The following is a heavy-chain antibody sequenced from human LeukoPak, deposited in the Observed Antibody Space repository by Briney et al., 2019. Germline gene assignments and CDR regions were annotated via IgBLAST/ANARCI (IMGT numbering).Heavy chain of an antibody. CDR1: GGSISSYY. D-gene: IGHD3-16*01. CDR2: IYYSGST. CDR3: ARSQIRSYYGMDV. V-gene: IGHV4-59*08. Sequence: SQTLSLTCTVSGGSISSYYWSWIRQPPGKGLEWIGYIYYSGSTNYNPSLKSRVAISVDTSKNQFSLKLSSVTAADTAVYYCARSQIRSYYGMDVWGQGATVTVSS. J-gene: IGHJ6*02.